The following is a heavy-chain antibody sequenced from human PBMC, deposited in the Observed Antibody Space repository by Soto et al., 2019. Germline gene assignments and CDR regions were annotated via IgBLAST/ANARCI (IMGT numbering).Heavy chain of an antibody. CDR1: GGSISSGGYY. D-gene: IGHD2-2*01. V-gene: IGHV4-31*03. CDR3: ARARIVVVPAAISRFDP. CDR2: IYYSGST. Sequence: QVQLQESGPGLVKPSQTLSLTCTVSGGSISSGGYYWSWIRQHPGKGLEWIGYIYYSGSTYYNPSLKRRVTISVDTSKNQFSLKLSSVTAADTAVYYCARARIVVVPAAISRFDPWGQGTLVTVSS. J-gene: IGHJ5*02.